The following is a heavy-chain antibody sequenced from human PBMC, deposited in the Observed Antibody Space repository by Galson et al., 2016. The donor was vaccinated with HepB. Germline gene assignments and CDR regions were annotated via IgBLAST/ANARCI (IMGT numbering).Heavy chain of an antibody. CDR1: GYRFTRYW. V-gene: IGHV5-51*01. J-gene: IGHJ6*02. D-gene: IGHD2-2*01. CDR2: IYPGDSDA. Sequence: SGAEVKKPGESLRISCKGSGYRFTRYWIAWVRQMPGKGLEWMGIIYPGDSDARYSPSLQGQVIMSADKSISTAYLHWSSLKASDSAIYYCARQQKDVVVPAAPYGLDVWGQGTTVTVSS. CDR3: ARQQKDVVVPAAPYGLDV.